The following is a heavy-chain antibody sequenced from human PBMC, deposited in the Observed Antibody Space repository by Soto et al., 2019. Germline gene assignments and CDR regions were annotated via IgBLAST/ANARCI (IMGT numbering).Heavy chain of an antibody. Sequence: VQLVESGGGLVHPGGSLRLSCAASGFTFSSYSMNWVRQAPGKGLEWVSYISSSSSTIYYADSVKGRFTISRDNAKNSLYLQMNSLRDEDTAVYYCARDPRYYDSSGYYSDYWGQGTLVTVSS. V-gene: IGHV3-48*02. CDR3: ARDPRYYDSSGYYSDY. D-gene: IGHD3-22*01. CDR2: ISSSSSTI. CDR1: GFTFSSYS. J-gene: IGHJ4*02.